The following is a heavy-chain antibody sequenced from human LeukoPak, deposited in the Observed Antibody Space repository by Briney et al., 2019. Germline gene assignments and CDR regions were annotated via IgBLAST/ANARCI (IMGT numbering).Heavy chain of an antibody. CDR2: IPYDGSNT. V-gene: IGHV3-30*02. D-gene: IGHD3-10*01. CDR1: GFTFSSYG. CDR3: AKGVGGSANYYYMDV. Sequence: GGSLRLSCAASGFTFSSYGMHWVRQAPGKGLEWVTFIPYDGSNTWYADSVKGRFTISRGNSKNTLYLQMNSLRVEDTAVYYCAKGVGGSANYYYMDVWGKGTTVTVSS. J-gene: IGHJ6*03.